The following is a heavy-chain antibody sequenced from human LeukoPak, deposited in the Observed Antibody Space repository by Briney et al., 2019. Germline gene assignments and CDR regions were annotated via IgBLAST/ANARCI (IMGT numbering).Heavy chain of an antibody. CDR2: ISSNGGST. Sequence: GGSLRLSCAASGFTFSSHAMHWVRQAPGKGLEYVSAISSNGGSTYYANSVKGRFTISRDNSKNTLYLQMGSLRAEDMAVYYCARGPSSGYYYGWFDPWGQGTLVTVSS. D-gene: IGHD3-22*01. CDR1: GFTFSSHA. J-gene: IGHJ5*02. CDR3: ARGPSSGYYYGWFDP. V-gene: IGHV3-64*01.